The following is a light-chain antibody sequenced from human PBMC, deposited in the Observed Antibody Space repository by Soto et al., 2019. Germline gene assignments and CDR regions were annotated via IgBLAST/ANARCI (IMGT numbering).Light chain of an antibody. CDR3: QQYDSSPRT. J-gene: IGKJ1*01. V-gene: IGKV3-20*01. CDR2: ATS. Sequence: EIVLTQSPGTLSLSPGERATLSCRASQSVGTNYLAWFQQKPGQAPRLLIYATSTRATGIPDRFSGSGSGTDCTLTITRLEPEDFAVYYCQQYDSSPRTFGQGPRVEIK. CDR1: QSVGTNY.